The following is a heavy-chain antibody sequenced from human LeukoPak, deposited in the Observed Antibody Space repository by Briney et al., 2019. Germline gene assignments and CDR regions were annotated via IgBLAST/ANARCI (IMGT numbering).Heavy chain of an antibody. V-gene: IGHV4-31*02. CDR1: GGSISSGDYY. CDR3: ARAPRDTNSWYYFDY. Sequence: KPSQTLSLTCTVSGGSISSGDYYWSWIRQHPGKSLEWIGYIYYSGDTYYNPSLKSRVTISVDTSKNQFSLKLSSVTAADTAVYYCARAPRDTNSWYYFDYWGQGTLVSVSS. D-gene: IGHD5-18*01. CDR2: IYYSGDT. J-gene: IGHJ4*02.